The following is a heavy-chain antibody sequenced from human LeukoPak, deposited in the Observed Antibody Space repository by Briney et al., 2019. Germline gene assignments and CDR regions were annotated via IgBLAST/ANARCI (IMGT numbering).Heavy chain of an antibody. Sequence: SETLSLTCTVSGGSINNYYWNWIRQPPGKGLEWIAYIYYSGSTNYNPSLKSRVTISVDTSKNQFSLKLSSVTAADTAVYYCARGAGHWAAVTGRHFDYWGQGTLVTVSS. CDR1: GGSINNYY. V-gene: IGHV4-59*12. D-gene: IGHD6-25*01. J-gene: IGHJ4*02. CDR2: IYYSGST. CDR3: ARGAGHWAAVTGRHFDY.